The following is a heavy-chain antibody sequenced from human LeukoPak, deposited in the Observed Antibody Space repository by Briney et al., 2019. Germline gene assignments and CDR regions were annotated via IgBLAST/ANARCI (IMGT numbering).Heavy chain of an antibody. CDR2: ISAYNGNT. V-gene: IGHV1-18*01. J-gene: IGHJ3*02. CDR1: GYTFTSYG. CDR3: ASPSLYCGGDCYYAFDI. Sequence: ASVKVSCKASGYTFTSYGISWVRQAPGQGLEWMGWISAYNGNTNYAQKLQGRVTMTTDTSTSTVYMELSSLRSEDTAVYYCASPSLYCGGDCYYAFDIWGQGTMVTVSS. D-gene: IGHD2-21*02.